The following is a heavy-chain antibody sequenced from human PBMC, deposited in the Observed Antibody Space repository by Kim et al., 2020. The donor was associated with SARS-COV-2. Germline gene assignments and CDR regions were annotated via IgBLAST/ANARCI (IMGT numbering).Heavy chain of an antibody. D-gene: IGHD4-17*01. CDR2: FSWDSNRI. J-gene: IGHJ6*02. Sequence: GGSLRLSCEASGFSFNKYAMHWVRQAPGKGLEWVSGFSWDSNRIDYADSVKGRFTVSRDNAVNSLHLHINSLRVDDTAVYCCTQDLTPGGADVWGQGTTVTVSS. CDR3: TQDLTPGGADV. V-gene: IGHV3-9*01. CDR1: GFSFNKYA.